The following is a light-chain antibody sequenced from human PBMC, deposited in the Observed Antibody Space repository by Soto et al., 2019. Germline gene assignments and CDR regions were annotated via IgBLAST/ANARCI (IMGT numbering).Light chain of an antibody. CDR3: QSYDSSLSGYV. V-gene: IGLV1-40*01. CDR1: SSNIGAGYD. J-gene: IGLJ1*01. CDR2: GNS. Sequence: QSVLTQPPSVSGAPGQRVTISCTGSSSNIGAGYDVRWYQQLPGTAPKLLSYGNSNRPSGVPDRFSGSKSGTSASLAITGLQAEDEADYYCQSYDSSLSGYVFGTGTKLTVL.